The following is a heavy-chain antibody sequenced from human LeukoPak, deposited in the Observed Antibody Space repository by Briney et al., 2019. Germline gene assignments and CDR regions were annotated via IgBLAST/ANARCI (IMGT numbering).Heavy chain of an antibody. D-gene: IGHD1-26*01. Sequence: SETLSLTCTVSGGSISSYYWSWIRQPAGKGLEWIGRIYTSGSTNYNPSLKSRVTMSVDTSKNQFSLKLSSVTAADTAVYYCARDAGIVGARYFDLWGRGTLVTVSS. CDR1: GGSISSYY. J-gene: IGHJ2*01. CDR3: ARDAGIVGARYFDL. CDR2: IYTSGST. V-gene: IGHV4-4*07.